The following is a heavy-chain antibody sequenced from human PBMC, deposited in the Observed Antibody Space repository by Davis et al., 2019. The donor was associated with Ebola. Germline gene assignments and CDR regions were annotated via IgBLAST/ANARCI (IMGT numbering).Heavy chain of an antibody. V-gene: IGHV4-39*01. D-gene: IGHD6-19*01. Sequence: SETLSLTCTVSGGSISSSSYYWGWIRQPPGKGLEWIGNIYSSGSTYYNPSLKSRVTISVDTSKNQFSLKLSSVTAADTAVYYCARAIAVSTHIDYWGQGTLVTVPS. J-gene: IGHJ4*02. CDR1: GGSISSSSYY. CDR3: ARAIAVSTHIDY. CDR2: IYSSGST.